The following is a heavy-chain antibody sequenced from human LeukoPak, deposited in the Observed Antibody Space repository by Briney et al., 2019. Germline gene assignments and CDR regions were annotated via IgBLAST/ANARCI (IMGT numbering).Heavy chain of an antibody. CDR2: FDPEDGET. CDR3: ATLAIVVVPAAIRGNGMDV. J-gene: IGHJ6*02. CDR1: GYTLTELS. V-gene: IGHV1-24*01. Sequence: GASVNVSCKVSGYTLTELSMHWVRQAPGKGLEWMGGFDPEDGETIYAQKFQGRVTMTEDTSTDTAYMELSSLRSEDTAVYYYATLAIVVVPAAIRGNGMDVWGQGTTVTVSS. D-gene: IGHD2-2*02.